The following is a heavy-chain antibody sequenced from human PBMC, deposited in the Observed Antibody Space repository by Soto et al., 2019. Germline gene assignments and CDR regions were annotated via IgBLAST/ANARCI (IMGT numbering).Heavy chain of an antibody. CDR1: GGSFSGYY. CDR3: ARMARQQLVFYGMDV. CDR2: INHSGST. J-gene: IGHJ6*02. Sequence: SEALSLTCAVYGGSFSGYYWSWIRQPPGKGLEWIGEINHSGSTNYNPSLKSRVTISVDTSKNQFSLKLSSVTAADTAVYYCARMARQQLVFYGMDVWGQGTTVTVSS. D-gene: IGHD6-13*01. V-gene: IGHV4-34*01.